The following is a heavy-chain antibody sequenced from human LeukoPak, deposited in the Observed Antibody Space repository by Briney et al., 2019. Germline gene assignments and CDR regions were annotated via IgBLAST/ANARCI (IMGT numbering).Heavy chain of an antibody. CDR3: ANRDGIAARPGDAFDN. D-gene: IGHD6-6*01. V-gene: IGHV3-30*02. Sequence: GGSLRLSCAASGFTFSSYGMHWVRQAPGKGLEWVAFIRYDGSNKYYADSVKGRFTISRDNSKNTLYLQKNSLRAEDTAVYYCANRDGIAARPGDAFDNWGQGTMVTVSS. CDR1: GFTFSSYG. CDR2: IRYDGSNK. J-gene: IGHJ3*02.